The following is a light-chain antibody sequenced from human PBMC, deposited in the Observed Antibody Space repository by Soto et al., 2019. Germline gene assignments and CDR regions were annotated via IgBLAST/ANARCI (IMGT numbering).Light chain of an antibody. Sequence: EIVMTQSPATLSVSPGERATLSCRASQSVGSNLAWYQQKPGQAPRLLIYGASTRATGIPARFSGSGSGTEFTITISSLQSEDFAVYYCQQCDNWLRTFGQGTKVEIK. CDR1: QSVGSN. J-gene: IGKJ1*01. V-gene: IGKV3-15*01. CDR2: GAS. CDR3: QQCDNWLRT.